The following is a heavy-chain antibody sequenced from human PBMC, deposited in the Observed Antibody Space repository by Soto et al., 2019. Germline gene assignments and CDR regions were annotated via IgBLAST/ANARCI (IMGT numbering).Heavy chain of an antibody. J-gene: IGHJ6*02. Sequence: SVKVSCKASGGTFSSYAISWVRQAPGQGLEWMGGIIPIFGTANYAQKFQGRVTITADESTSTAYMELSSLRSEDTAVYYCARHYYDSSGYFVYYGMDVWGQAPTVTVSS. CDR2: IIPIFGTA. D-gene: IGHD3-22*01. V-gene: IGHV1-69*13. CDR3: ARHYYDSSGYFVYYGMDV. CDR1: GGTFSSYA.